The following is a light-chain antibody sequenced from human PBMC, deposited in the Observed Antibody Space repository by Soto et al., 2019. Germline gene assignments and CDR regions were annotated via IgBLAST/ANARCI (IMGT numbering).Light chain of an antibody. CDR3: QQYNNWPPLT. V-gene: IGKV3-15*01. Sequence: EIVLTQSPATLSLSPGERATLSCRASQSVSSNLAWYQQKPGQAPRLLIYGASTRATGIPARFSGSGSETEFTLTISSLQSEDSAVYYCQQYNNWPPLTFGGGTKVDIK. CDR1: QSVSSN. CDR2: GAS. J-gene: IGKJ4*01.